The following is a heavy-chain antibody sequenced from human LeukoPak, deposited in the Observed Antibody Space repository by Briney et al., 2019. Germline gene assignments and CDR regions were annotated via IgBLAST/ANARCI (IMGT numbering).Heavy chain of an antibody. CDR2: ISSSGDSR. V-gene: IGHV3-23*01. Sequence: PGGSLRLSCAASGFTFNNYALSWVRQAPGKGLEWVSAISSSGDSRQYAESVRGRFTISRDNAKNSLYLQMNSLRVEDTAVYYCARGDQAQPFDYWGQGTLVTVSS. D-gene: IGHD2-2*01. CDR1: GFTFNNYA. CDR3: ARGDQAQPFDY. J-gene: IGHJ4*02.